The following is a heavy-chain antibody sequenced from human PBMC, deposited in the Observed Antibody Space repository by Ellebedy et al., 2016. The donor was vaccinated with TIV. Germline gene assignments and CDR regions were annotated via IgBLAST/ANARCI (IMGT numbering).Heavy chain of an antibody. Sequence: GGSLRLSCAASGFTFSSYWMSWVRQAPGKGLGWVANIKQDGSEKYYVDSVKGRFTISRDNAKNSLYLQMNSLRAEDTAVYYCARDEQGVLLWFGESSPFDYWGQGTLVTVSS. CDR1: GFTFSSYW. D-gene: IGHD3-10*01. J-gene: IGHJ4*02. CDR2: IKQDGSEK. CDR3: ARDEQGVLLWFGESSPFDY. V-gene: IGHV3-7*03.